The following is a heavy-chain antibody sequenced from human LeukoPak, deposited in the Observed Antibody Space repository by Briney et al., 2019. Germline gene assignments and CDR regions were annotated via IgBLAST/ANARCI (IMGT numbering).Heavy chain of an antibody. CDR2: ISGSGDSI. J-gene: IGHJ4*02. CDR1: GFTFRICA. Sequence: TGGSLRLSCAASGFTFRICAMNWVRQAPGKGLEWVSLISGSGDSIHYADSLKGRFTISRDNSKNTLYLHMTSLRAEDTAVYYCAKDRYYGSGSYYRGLDYWGQGTLVTVSS. V-gene: IGHV3-23*01. D-gene: IGHD3-10*01. CDR3: AKDRYYGSGSYYRGLDY.